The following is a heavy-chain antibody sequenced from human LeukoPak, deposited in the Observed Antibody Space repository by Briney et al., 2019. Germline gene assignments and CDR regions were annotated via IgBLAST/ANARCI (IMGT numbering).Heavy chain of an antibody. CDR1: GGSISSNNYY. D-gene: IGHD3-22*01. Sequence: PSETLSLTCTVSGGSISSNNYYWGWIRQPPGKGLEWIGNIHYSGSTYYNPSLKSRVTMSVDTSKNQFSLKLTSVTAADTAVYYCARHWDDRSSPSYWGQGTLVTVSS. V-gene: IGHV4-39*01. CDR2: IHYSGST. J-gene: IGHJ4*02. CDR3: ARHWDDRSSPSY.